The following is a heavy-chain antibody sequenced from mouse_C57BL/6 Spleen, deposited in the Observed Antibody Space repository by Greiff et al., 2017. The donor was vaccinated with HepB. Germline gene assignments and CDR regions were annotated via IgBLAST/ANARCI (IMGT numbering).Heavy chain of an antibody. V-gene: IGHV1-54*01. CDR1: GYAFTNYL. D-gene: IGHD1-2*01. CDR3: ARSTTAFDY. Sequence: QVQLKESGAELVRPGTSVKVSCKASGYAFTNYLIEWVKQRPGQGLEWIGVINPGSGGTNYNEKFKGKATLTADKSSSTAYMQLSSLTSEDSAVYFCARSTTAFDYWGQGTTLTVSS. J-gene: IGHJ2*01. CDR2: INPGSGGT.